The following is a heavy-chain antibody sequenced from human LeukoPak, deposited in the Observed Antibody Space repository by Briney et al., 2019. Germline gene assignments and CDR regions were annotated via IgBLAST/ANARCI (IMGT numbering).Heavy chain of an antibody. Sequence: GGSLRLSCAASGFTFSDYYMSWIRQAPGKGLEWVSYISSSGSTIYYADSVKGRFTISRDNAKNSLYLQMNSLRAEDTAVYYCARDRYYYDSSGYYSDYWGQGTLVTVSS. J-gene: IGHJ4*02. V-gene: IGHV3-11*01. CDR2: ISSSGSTI. D-gene: IGHD3-22*01. CDR1: GFTFSDYY. CDR3: ARDRYYYDSSGYYSDY.